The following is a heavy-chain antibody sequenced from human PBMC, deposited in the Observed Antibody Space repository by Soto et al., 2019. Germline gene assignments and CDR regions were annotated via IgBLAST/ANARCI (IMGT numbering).Heavy chain of an antibody. CDR2: IIPIFGTA. D-gene: IGHD4-17*01. J-gene: IGHJ6*02. CDR3: ARDLLYYGDYDRYYYGMDV. V-gene: IGHV1-69*06. Sequence: SVKVSCKASGGTSSSYSISWVRPAPGQGLEWMGGIIPIFGTANYAQKFQGRVTITADKSTSTAYMELSSLRSEDTAVYYCARDLLYYGDYDRYYYGMDVWGQGTTVTVSS. CDR1: GGTSSSYS.